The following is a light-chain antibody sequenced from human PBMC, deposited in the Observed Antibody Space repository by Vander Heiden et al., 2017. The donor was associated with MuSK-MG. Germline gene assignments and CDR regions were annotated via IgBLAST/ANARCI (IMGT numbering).Light chain of an antibody. CDR3: QQTYITPRT. V-gene: IGKV1-39*01. Sequence: DIQMTQSPSSLSAYVGDRVTITCRASQSISSFLNWYQQKPGKAPKLLIYAASSLPGGVPSKFSGSGSGTEFTLTISSLQPEDVATYYCQQTYITPRTFGQGTMVEIK. J-gene: IGKJ1*01. CDR1: QSISSF. CDR2: AAS.